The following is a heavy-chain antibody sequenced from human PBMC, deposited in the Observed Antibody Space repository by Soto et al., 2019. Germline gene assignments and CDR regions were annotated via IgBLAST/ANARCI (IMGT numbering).Heavy chain of an antibody. D-gene: IGHD3-22*01. Sequence: PSETLSLTCTVSGDAIYNNYWTWVRQVAGKGLEWIGRIYTGGSTHYNSSLRSRVTMSIDMSKKQFSLKLSSVTAADTALYYCATALEPFDSRDIFAYWGQGILVTVSS. CDR3: ATALEPFDSRDIFAY. V-gene: IGHV4-4*07. CDR1: GDAIYNNY. J-gene: IGHJ4*02. CDR2: IYTGGST.